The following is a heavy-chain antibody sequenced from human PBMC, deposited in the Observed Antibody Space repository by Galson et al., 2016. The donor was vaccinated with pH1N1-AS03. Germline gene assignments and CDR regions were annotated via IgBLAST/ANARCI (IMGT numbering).Heavy chain of an antibody. Sequence: IRQLPGQGLEWIGYIYYSGTTKFNPSLATRVTMSVDRSKSQFSLNLMSVTAADTAVYYCARDGQLWPHYYPLDVWGQGTTVTVSS. CDR3: ARDGQLWPHYYPLDV. V-gene: IGHV4-59*01. J-gene: IGHJ6*02. CDR2: IYYSGTT. D-gene: IGHD3-22*01.